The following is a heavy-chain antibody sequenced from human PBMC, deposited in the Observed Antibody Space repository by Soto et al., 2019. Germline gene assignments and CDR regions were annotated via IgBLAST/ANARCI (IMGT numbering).Heavy chain of an antibody. D-gene: IGHD3-22*01. CDR3: ARGRYYDSSGFHPADY. Sequence: QVQLQESGPGLVKPSQTLSLTCTVSGGSISSGGYYWSWIRQHPGKGREWIGYIYYSGSTYYNPSLKSRVTISVDTSKNQFSLKLSSVTAADTAVYYCARGRYYDSSGFHPADYWGQGTLVTVSS. V-gene: IGHV4-31*03. CDR1: GGSISSGGYY. J-gene: IGHJ4*02. CDR2: IYYSGST.